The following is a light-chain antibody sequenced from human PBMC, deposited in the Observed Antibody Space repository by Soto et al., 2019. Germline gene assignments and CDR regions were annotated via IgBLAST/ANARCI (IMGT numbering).Light chain of an antibody. CDR3: QQYNSYSRT. V-gene: IGKV1-5*03. Sequence: DIQMTQSPSTLSASVGDSVTITCRASQSISSWLAWYQQKPGKAPKLLIYKASSLESGVPSRFSGSGSGTEFTPTISSLQPDDFATYYCQQYNSYSRTFGQGTKVEIK. CDR1: QSISSW. CDR2: KAS. J-gene: IGKJ1*01.